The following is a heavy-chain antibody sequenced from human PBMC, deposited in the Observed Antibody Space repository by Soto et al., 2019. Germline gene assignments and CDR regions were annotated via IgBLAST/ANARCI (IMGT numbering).Heavy chain of an antibody. CDR2: INHSGST. D-gene: IGHD6-13*01. V-gene: IGHV4-34*01. CDR3: ARVRVAAAGNWCDP. J-gene: IGHJ5*02. Sequence: SETLSLTCAVYGGSFSGYYWSWIRQPPGKGLEWIGEINHSGSTNYNPSLKSRDTISVDTSKNQFSLKLSSVTAADTAVYYCARVRVAAAGNWCDPWGQGTLVTVSS. CDR1: GGSFSGYY.